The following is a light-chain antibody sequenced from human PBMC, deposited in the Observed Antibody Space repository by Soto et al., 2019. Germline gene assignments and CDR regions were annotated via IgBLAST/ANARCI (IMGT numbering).Light chain of an antibody. V-gene: IGKV3-15*01. J-gene: IGKJ1*01. Sequence: EIVMTQSPATLSVSPGERVTLSCRASQSVSSDLAWYQQKPGQAPRLLIYGASTRATGIPARFSGSGSGTDFTLTISSLQPEDFATYYCQQSYSTLWTFGQGTKVDIK. CDR2: GAS. CDR1: QSVSSD. CDR3: QQSYSTLWT.